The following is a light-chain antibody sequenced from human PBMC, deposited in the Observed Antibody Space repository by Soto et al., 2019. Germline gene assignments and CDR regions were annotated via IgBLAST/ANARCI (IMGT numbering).Light chain of an antibody. CDR1: QSISSW. Sequence: DIPMTQSPSTLSASVGDRVTITCRASQSISSWLAWYQQKPGTAPKLLIYKASSLQSGVPSRFSGIRSGTEFTLTVSSLQPDDSATYYCQQYNDSFPYTFGQGTKLEIK. V-gene: IGKV1-5*03. CDR3: QQYNDSFPYT. J-gene: IGKJ2*01. CDR2: KAS.